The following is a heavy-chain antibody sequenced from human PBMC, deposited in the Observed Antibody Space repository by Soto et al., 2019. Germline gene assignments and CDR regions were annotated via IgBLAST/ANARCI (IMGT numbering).Heavy chain of an antibody. CDR3: ARARYMKDFLDY. CDR2: IYYSGST. V-gene: IGHV4-30-4*01. CDR1: GGAISSGDYY. Sequence: QVQLQESGPGLVKPSQTLSLTCTVSGGAISSGDYYWRWIRQPPGKGLEWIGYIYYSGSTYYNPSLKRRVTISVDTSKNQFSLKLSSVTAADTAVYYCARARYMKDFLDYWGQGTLVTVSS. D-gene: IGHD3-16*02. J-gene: IGHJ4*02.